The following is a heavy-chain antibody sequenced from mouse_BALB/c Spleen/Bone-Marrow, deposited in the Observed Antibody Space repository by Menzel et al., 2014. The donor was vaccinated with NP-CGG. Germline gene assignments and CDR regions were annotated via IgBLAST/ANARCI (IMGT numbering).Heavy chain of an antibody. CDR1: GFTFSSYG. Sequence: DVHLVESGGDLVKPGGSLKLSCAASGFTFSSYGMSWVRQTPDKRLEWVATISSGGSYTYYPDSVKGRFTISRDNAKNALYLQMSSLKSEDTAMYYCAREGGAYYGNYWFAYWGQGTLVTVSA. CDR2: ISSGGSYT. CDR3: AREGGAYYGNYWFAY. J-gene: IGHJ3*01. D-gene: IGHD2-10*01. V-gene: IGHV5-6*01.